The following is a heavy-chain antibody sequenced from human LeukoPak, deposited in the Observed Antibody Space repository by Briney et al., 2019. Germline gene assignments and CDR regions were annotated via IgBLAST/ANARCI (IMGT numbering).Heavy chain of an antibody. CDR3: AKQTLDIPYYYYMDV. Sequence: GESLKISCKASGYSFTSYWIAWVRQMPGQGLEWMGIVYPGDSETKYSPSFQGQVSISADKSISTAYLRWSSLKTSDRAIYYCAKQTLDIPYYYYMDVWGKGTTVTVSS. J-gene: IGHJ6*03. V-gene: IGHV5-51*01. CDR1: GYSFTSYW. D-gene: IGHD2-21*01. CDR2: VYPGDSET.